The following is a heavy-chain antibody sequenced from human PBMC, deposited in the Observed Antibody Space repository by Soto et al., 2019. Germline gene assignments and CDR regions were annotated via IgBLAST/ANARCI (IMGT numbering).Heavy chain of an antibody. D-gene: IGHD3-22*01. Sequence: SGPTLVNPTQTLTLTCTFSGFSLSTSGMCVSWIRQPPGKALEWLARIDWDDDKYYSTSLKTRLTISKDTSKNQVVLTMTNMEPVDTATYYCARQWGYYYDSSGYLGAFDIWGQGTMVTVSS. CDR1: GFSLSTSGMC. V-gene: IGHV2-70*11. J-gene: IGHJ3*02. CDR3: ARQWGYYYDSSGYLGAFDI. CDR2: IDWDDDK.